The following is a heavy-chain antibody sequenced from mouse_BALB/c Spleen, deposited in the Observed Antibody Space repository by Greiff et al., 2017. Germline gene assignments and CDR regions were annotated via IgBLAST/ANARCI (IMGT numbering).Heavy chain of an antibody. CDR1: GFNIKDYY. CDR3: NAGRYDGAWFAY. V-gene: IGHV14-4*02. Sequence: VQLKQSGAELVRSGASVKLSCTASGFNIKDYYMHWVKQRPEQGLEWIGWIDPENGDTEYAPKFQGKATMTADTSSNTAYLQLSSLTSEDTAVYYCNAGRYDGAWFAYWGQGTLVTVSA. CDR2: IDPENGDT. D-gene: IGHD2-14*01. J-gene: IGHJ3*01.